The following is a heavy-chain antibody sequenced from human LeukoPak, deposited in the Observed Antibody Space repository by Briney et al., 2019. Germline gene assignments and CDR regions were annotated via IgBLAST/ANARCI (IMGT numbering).Heavy chain of an antibody. V-gene: IGHV1-2*02. CDR3: ARGGIVAADDAFDI. Sequence: WASVKVSCKASGYTFTGYYMHWVRQAPGQGLEWMGWINPNSGGTNYARKFQGRVTMTRDTSISTAYMELSRLRSDDTAVYYCARGGIVAADDAFDIWGQGTMVTVSS. CDR1: GYTFTGYY. D-gene: IGHD1-26*01. CDR2: INPNSGGT. J-gene: IGHJ3*02.